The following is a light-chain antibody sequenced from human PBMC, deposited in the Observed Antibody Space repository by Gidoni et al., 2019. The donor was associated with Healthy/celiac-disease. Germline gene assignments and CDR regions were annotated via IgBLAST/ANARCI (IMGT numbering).Light chain of an antibody. CDR1: SSDVGCYNY. Sequence: SALTQPRSVSGSPGQSVTISCTGTSSDVGCYNYVSWYQQHPGKAPKLMIYDVSKRPSGVPDRFSGSKSGNTASLTISGLQAEDEADYYCCSYAGSYTLYVFGTGTKVTVL. J-gene: IGLJ1*01. CDR3: CSYAGSYTLYV. V-gene: IGLV2-11*01. CDR2: DVS.